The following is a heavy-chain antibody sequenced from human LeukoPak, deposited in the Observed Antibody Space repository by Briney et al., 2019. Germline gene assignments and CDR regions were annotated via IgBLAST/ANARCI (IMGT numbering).Heavy chain of an antibody. J-gene: IGHJ4*02. V-gene: IGHV4-59*01. CDR1: NGSISNYY. CDR3: ARGRFELPF. CDR2: IYYSGGT. D-gene: IGHD2-15*01. Sequence: SETLSLTCTISNGSISNYYWSWIRQPPGKGLESIGYIYYSGGTNYNPSFKSRVTISMDTSRNQFSLSPNSVTAADTAVYYCARGRFELPFWGQGTLVTVSS.